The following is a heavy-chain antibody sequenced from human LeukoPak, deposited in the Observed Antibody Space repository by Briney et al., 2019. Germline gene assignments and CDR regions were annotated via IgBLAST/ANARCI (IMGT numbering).Heavy chain of an antibody. V-gene: IGHV1-2*02. CDR3: ARNIGGYSNVDAGFDH. J-gene: IGHJ4*02. CDR1: GYTFTGYY. Sequence: ASVKVSCKASGYTFTGYYMHWVRQAPGQGLEWMGWINPNSGGTNYAQKFQGRVTMTRDTSISTAYMELSRLRSDDTAVYYCARNIGGYSNVDAGFDHWGQGTLVTISS. D-gene: IGHD6-13*01. CDR2: INPNSGGT.